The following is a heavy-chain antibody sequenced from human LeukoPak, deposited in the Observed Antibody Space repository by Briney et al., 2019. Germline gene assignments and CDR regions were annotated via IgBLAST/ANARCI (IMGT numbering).Heavy chain of an antibody. D-gene: IGHD2-2*01. Sequence: GGSLRLSCAASGFTFSSYAMSWVRQDPGKGLEWVSAISGSGGSTYYADSVKGRFTISGDNSKNTLYLQMNSLRAEDTAVNYCAPGRLYQDYWGQGTLVTVSS. V-gene: IGHV3-23*01. J-gene: IGHJ4*02. CDR2: ISGSGGST. CDR3: APGRLYQDY. CDR1: GFTFSSYA.